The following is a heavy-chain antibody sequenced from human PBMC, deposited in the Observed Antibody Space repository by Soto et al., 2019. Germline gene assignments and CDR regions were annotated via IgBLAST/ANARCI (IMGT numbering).Heavy chain of an antibody. J-gene: IGHJ4*02. CDR2: VSAYSGDA. V-gene: IGHV1-18*01. D-gene: IGHD1-1*01. Sequence: QVHLVQSGDEVKRPGASVKLSCKASGYIFSNYAITWVRQAPGQGLEWVGGVSAYSGDAYYAHKFQDRVLMTTETSTRTAYLELRSLRSDDTAVYFCARGVGVEGTTGGGDDSWGPGTMVTVSS. CDR3: ARGVGVEGTTGGGDDS. CDR1: GYIFSNYA.